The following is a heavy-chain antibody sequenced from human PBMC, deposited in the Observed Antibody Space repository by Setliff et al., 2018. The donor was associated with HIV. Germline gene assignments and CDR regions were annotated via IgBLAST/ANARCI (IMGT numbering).Heavy chain of an antibody. CDR1: GFSLSTSGVC. D-gene: IGHD3-3*02. V-gene: IGHV2-5*02. Sequence: GSGPTLVNPTQTLTLTCTFSGFSLSTSGVCVGWIRQPPGKALEWLALIYWDDDKRYSPSLKSRLTITKDTSKNQVVLTMTNMDPVDTATYYCARILQDPFSHFYYYFYMDVWGKGTTVTAP. CDR3: ARILQDPFSHFYYYFYMDV. CDR2: IYWDDDK. J-gene: IGHJ6*03.